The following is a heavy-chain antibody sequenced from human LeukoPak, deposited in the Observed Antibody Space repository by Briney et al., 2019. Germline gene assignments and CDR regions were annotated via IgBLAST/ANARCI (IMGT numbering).Heavy chain of an antibody. Sequence: SETLSLTCTVSDGSISSYYWSWIRQPPGKGLEWIGYISYSGSTNYNPSLKSRVTISVDTSKNQFSLNLTSVTAADTAVYYCARAPEIAAAHDYWGQGTLVTVSS. CDR1: DGSISSYY. J-gene: IGHJ4*02. CDR2: ISYSGST. V-gene: IGHV4-59*01. D-gene: IGHD6-13*01. CDR3: ARAPEIAAAHDY.